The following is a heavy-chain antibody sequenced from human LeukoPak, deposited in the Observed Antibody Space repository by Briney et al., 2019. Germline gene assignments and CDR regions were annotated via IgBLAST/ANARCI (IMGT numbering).Heavy chain of an antibody. CDR1: GFTFIDFY. D-gene: IGHD3-10*01. J-gene: IGHJ4*02. CDR3: ARGIRVGGDY. V-gene: IGHV3-11*01. CDR2: INFSGNSI. Sequence: GGSLRLSCTASGFTFIDFYMSRIRQAPGKGLEWLSYINFSGNSIYYADSVKGRFTISRDNTKKSLYLQMNNLRVEDTAVYYCARGIRVGGDYWGQGTLVAVSS.